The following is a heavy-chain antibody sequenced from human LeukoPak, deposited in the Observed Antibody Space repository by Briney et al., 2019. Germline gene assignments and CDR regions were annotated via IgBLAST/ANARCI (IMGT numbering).Heavy chain of an antibody. CDR1: GGSFSGYY. CDR3: ARVLPFLEWLPPPDV. V-gene: IGHV4-34*01. Sequence: PSETLSLTCAVYGGSFSGYYWSWIRQPPGKGQEWIGEINHSGSTNYNPSLKSRVTISVDTSKNQFSLKLSSVTAADTAVYYCARVLPFLEWLPPPDVWGKGTTVTVSS. CDR2: INHSGST. J-gene: IGHJ6*04. D-gene: IGHD3-3*01.